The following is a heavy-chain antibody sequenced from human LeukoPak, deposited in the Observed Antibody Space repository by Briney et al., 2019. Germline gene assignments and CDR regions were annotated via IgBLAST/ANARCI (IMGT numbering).Heavy chain of an antibody. Sequence: SVKVSCKASGGTFTNYAIHWVRQAPGQGLEWMGRIIPVFGTTNYAQKFQGRVTITPDKSTSTAYMELSSLRSEDTAVYYCAKVGSKWFDFWGQGTLVTVSS. CDR3: AKVGSKWFDF. CDR2: IIPVFGTT. V-gene: IGHV1-69*06. J-gene: IGHJ5*01. CDR1: GGTFTNYA.